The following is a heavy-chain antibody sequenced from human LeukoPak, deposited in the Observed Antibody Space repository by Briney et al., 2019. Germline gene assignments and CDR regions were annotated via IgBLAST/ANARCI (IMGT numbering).Heavy chain of an antibody. CDR3: ARARAGRSGSYHRYYYMDV. D-gene: IGHD3-10*01. CDR2: IIPIFGTA. CDR1: GGTFSSYA. J-gene: IGHJ6*03. V-gene: IGHV1-69*13. Sequence: GASVKVSCKASGGTFSSYAISWVRQAPGQGLEWMGGIIPIFGTANYAQKFQGRVTITADESTSTAYMELSSLRSEDTAVYYCARARAGRSGSYHRYYYMDVWGKGTTVTISS.